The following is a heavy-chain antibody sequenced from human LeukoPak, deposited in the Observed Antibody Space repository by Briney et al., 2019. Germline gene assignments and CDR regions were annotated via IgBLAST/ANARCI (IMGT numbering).Heavy chain of an antibody. CDR1: GYTLTELS. Sequence: ASVKVSCKFSGYTLTELSMHWVRQAPGKGLEWMGGFDPEDGETIYAQKFQGRVTMTEDTSTDTAYMELSSLRSEDTAVYYCATGRYFDWLLYFDYWGQGTLVTVSS. CDR3: ATGRYFDWLLYFDY. D-gene: IGHD3-9*01. V-gene: IGHV1-24*01. J-gene: IGHJ4*02. CDR2: FDPEDGET.